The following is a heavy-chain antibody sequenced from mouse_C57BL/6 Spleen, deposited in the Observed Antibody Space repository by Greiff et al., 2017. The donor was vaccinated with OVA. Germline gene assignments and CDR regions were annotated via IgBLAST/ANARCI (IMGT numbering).Heavy chain of an antibody. D-gene: IGHD1-1*01. V-gene: IGHV5-6*01. CDR2: ISSGGSYT. CDR1: GFTFSSYG. CDR3: ARHGDTTVTYYFDY. J-gene: IGHJ2*01. Sequence: EVKVVESGGDLVKPGGSLKLSCAASGFTFSSYGMSWVRQTPDKRLEWVATISSGGSYTYYPDSVKGRFTISRDNAKNTLYLQMSSLKSEDTAMYYCARHGDTTVTYYFDYWGQGTTLTVSS.